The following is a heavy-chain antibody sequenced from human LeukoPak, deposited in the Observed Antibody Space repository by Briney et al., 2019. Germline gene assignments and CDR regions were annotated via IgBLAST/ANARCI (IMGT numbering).Heavy chain of an antibody. D-gene: IGHD1-26*01. Sequence: ASVKVSCKASGYSFTTYGVSWVRQAPGQGLEWMGWIGVFNGNTNYAQNFQDRVTMTADTPTNTVTMELKGLISDDTAVYYCARDRGSSGSYTKGAFEIWGQGTMVTVSS. CDR3: ARDRGSSGSYTKGAFEI. V-gene: IGHV1-18*01. CDR2: IGVFNGNT. J-gene: IGHJ3*02. CDR1: GYSFTTYG.